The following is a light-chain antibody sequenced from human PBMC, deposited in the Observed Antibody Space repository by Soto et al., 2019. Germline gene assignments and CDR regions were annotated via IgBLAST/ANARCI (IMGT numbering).Light chain of an antibody. J-gene: IGLJ2*01. CDR1: RSDVGGYNY. CDR2: DVS. CDR3: SSYTSSSTLVV. V-gene: IGLV2-14*01. Sequence: QSVLTQPACVSGSHGQSITISCTGTRSDVGGYNYVSWYQQHPGKAPKLMIYDVSNRPSGVSNRFSGSKSGNTASLTISGLQAEDEADYYCSSYTSSSTLVVFGGGTKLTDL.